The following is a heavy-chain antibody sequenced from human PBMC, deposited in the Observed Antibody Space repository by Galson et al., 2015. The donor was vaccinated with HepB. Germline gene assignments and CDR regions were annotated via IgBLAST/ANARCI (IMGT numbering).Heavy chain of an antibody. J-gene: IGHJ4*02. V-gene: IGHV1-69*01. CDR3: ARGSAYFDY. Sequence: QSGAEVKKPGESLKISCKASGGTFNTYAVNWVRQAPGQGLEWVGGIIPLFGTADYSQRFQGRVTITADGSTTTAYMELSSLTSDDTAVYYCARGSAYFDYWGQGTQVTVSS. CDR1: GGTFNTYA. CDR2: IIPLFGTA.